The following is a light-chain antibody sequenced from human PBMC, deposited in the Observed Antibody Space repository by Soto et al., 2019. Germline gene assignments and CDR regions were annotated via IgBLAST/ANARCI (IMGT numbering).Light chain of an antibody. V-gene: IGKV1-5*03. CDR2: RAF. CDR3: QQYDTYRT. CDR1: QSIGNW. Sequence: DVQMTQSPSTLPASVGDRVTITCRASQSIGNWLAWYQQKPGKDPKVLIHRAFYLESGVPSRFSGSRSGTEFTLTISNLQPDDLATDYCQQYDTYRTFGQGTKV. J-gene: IGKJ1*01.